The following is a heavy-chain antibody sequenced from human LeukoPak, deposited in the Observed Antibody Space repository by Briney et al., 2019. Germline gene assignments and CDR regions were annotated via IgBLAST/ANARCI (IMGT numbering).Heavy chain of an antibody. D-gene: IGHD1-26*01. CDR2: ISSTSVYI. V-gene: IGHV3-21*01. CDR3: ARVRFSGSYPNYFDC. CDR1: GFIFSDYG. J-gene: IGHJ4*02. Sequence: GGSLRLSCAASGFIFSDYGMDWVRQAPGKGLEWVSSISSTSVYIYYADSVKGRFTISRDNAKNSLYLQMTSLRAEDTAVYYCARVRFSGSYPNYFDCWGQGTLVTVSS.